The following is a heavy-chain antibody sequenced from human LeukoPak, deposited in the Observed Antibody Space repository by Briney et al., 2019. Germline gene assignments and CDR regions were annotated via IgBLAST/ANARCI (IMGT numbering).Heavy chain of an antibody. CDR3: ARDGGDGYGDYLTVLDP. J-gene: IGHJ5*02. D-gene: IGHD4-17*01. Sequence: GASVKVSCKVSGYTLTELSMHWVRQAPGKGLEWMGGFDSEDGETIYAQKFQGRVTMTRDTSTSTVYMELSSLRSEDTAVYYCARDGGDGYGDYLTVLDPWGQGTLVTVSS. CDR2: FDSEDGET. V-gene: IGHV1-24*01. CDR1: GYTLTELS.